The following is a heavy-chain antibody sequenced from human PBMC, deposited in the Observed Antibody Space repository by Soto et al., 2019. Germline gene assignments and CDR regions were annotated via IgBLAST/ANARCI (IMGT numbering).Heavy chain of an antibody. CDR2: IIHPDIT. J-gene: IGHJ5*02. D-gene: IGHD5-18*01. V-gene: IGHV3-23*01. CDR1: GFTFENCG. Sequence: PGGSLRLSCAASGFTFENCGMIWVRQAPGKGLEWVAAIIHPDITNYADSAKGRFTISRDNSKDTLYLQMNGLRAEDTAVYYCAKESYGYIGSWFDPWGQGTLVTVSS. CDR3: AKESYGYIGSWFDP.